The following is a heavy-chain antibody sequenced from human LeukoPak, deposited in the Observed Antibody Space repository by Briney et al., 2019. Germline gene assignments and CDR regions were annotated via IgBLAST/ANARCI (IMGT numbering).Heavy chain of an antibody. V-gene: IGHV4-59*12. Sequence: SETLSLTCAVYGGSFSGYCWSWIRQPPGKGLEWIAYISDIGSINYNPSLKSRVTISLDTSKKQFSLKLRSVTAADTAVYYCAIGKCSSTSCYYYYYGMDVWGQGTTVTVSS. CDR2: ISDIGSI. D-gene: IGHD2-2*01. CDR3: AIGKCSSTSCYYYYYGMDV. CDR1: GGSFSGYC. J-gene: IGHJ6*02.